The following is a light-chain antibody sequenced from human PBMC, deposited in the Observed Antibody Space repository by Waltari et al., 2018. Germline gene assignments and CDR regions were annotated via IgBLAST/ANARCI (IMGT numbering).Light chain of an antibody. CDR3: QQYNSYSLLS. Sequence: DIQMTQSPSTLSASVGDRVIFSCRASQSISKWLAWYQQKPGKDPKLLIYKASTLESGVPSRFSASGSGTEFTRTISSLQPEDFATYYCQQYNSYSLLSFGGGTKVEIK. J-gene: IGKJ4*01. V-gene: IGKV1-5*03. CDR2: KAS. CDR1: QSISKW.